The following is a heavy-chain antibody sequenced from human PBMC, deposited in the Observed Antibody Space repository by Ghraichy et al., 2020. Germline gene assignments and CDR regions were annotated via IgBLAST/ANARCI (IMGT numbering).Heavy chain of an antibody. Sequence: GSLRLSCAASGFTFSSYAMSWVRQAPGKGLEWVSAISGSGGSTYYADSVKGRFTISRDNSKNTLYLQMNSLRAEDTAVYYCAKDSNRDIVVVVAATRRYYYGMDVWGQGTTVTVSS. J-gene: IGHJ6*02. V-gene: IGHV3-23*01. D-gene: IGHD2-15*01. CDR1: GFTFSSYA. CDR2: ISGSGGST. CDR3: AKDSNRDIVVVVAATRRYYYGMDV.